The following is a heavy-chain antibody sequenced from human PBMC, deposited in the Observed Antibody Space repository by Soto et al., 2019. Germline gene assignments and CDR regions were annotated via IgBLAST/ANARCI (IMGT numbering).Heavy chain of an antibody. CDR1: GVSITPYY. CDR3: EREQYNWKL. V-gene: IGHV4-59*01. D-gene: IGHD1-20*01. Sequence: WETLSLTCTVSGVSITPYYWTWIRHPPGKGLEWIGYVYHTGNTYYNPSLKSRVTISLDTSKNQVSLRLKSVTAADTAVYYCEREQYNWKLWGQGTLVTVSS. CDR2: VYHTGNT. J-gene: IGHJ4*02.